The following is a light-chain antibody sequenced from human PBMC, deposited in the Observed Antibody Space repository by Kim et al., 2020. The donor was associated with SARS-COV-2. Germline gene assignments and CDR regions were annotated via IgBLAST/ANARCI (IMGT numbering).Light chain of an antibody. CDR1: SSNIGNNY. Sequence: QSVLTQPPSVSAAPGQKVSIPCSGGSSNIGNNYVSWYQQFPGTAPKLLIYDNNKRPSGIPDRFSGSKSGTSATLGITGLQTGDEADYYCGTWDSSLSAVVISRGTQKTVL. V-gene: IGLV1-51*01. J-gene: IGLJ3*02. CDR3: GTWDSSLSAVV. CDR2: DNN.